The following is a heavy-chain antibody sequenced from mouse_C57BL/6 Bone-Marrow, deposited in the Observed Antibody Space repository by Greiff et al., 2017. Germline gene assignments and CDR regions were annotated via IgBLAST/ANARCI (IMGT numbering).Heavy chain of an antibody. D-gene: IGHD2-12*01. V-gene: IGHV1-49*01. J-gene: IGHJ1*03. CDR1: YFAFMASA. CDR3: ARGPRPCIAGDFDV. CDR2: FTMYSDAT. Sequence: LKESGAELVRPGSSVKLSCKDSYFAFMASAMHWVKQRPGHGLEWIGSFTMYSDATEYSENFKGKATLTANTSSSTAYMELSSLTSEDSAVYYCARGPRPCIAGDFDVWGTGTTVTVSS.